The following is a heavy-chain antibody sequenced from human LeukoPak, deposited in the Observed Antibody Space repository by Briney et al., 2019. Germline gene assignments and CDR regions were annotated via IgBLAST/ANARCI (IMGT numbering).Heavy chain of an antibody. Sequence: PGGSLGLSCAASGFTFSRYAMSWVRQAPGKGLEWVSVISGSGGSTNYADSVKGRFTISRDNSKNTLYLQINSLRAEDTAVYYCAKAVYYDSRGWFDPWGQGTLVTVSS. J-gene: IGHJ5*02. CDR2: ISGSGGST. V-gene: IGHV3-23*01. CDR3: AKAVYYDSRGWFDP. CDR1: GFTFSRYA. D-gene: IGHD3-22*01.